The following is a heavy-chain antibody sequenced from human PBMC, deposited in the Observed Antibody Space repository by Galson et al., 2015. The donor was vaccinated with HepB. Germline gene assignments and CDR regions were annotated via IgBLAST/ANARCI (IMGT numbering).Heavy chain of an antibody. D-gene: IGHD5-18*01. V-gene: IGHV3-30*04. CDR1: GFTFSSYA. J-gene: IGHJ4*02. CDR3: ARGGYSYGYDFDY. Sequence: SLRLSCAASGFTFSSYAMHWVRQAPGKGLEWVAVISYDGSNKYYADSVKGRFTISRDNSKNTLYLQMNSLRAEDTAVYYCARGGYSYGYDFDYWGQGTLVTVSS. CDR2: ISYDGSNK.